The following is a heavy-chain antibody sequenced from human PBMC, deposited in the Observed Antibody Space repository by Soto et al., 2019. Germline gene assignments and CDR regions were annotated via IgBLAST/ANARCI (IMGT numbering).Heavy chain of an antibody. V-gene: IGHV3-9*01. CDR3: AKERDYGDYSLAFDI. Sequence: EVQLVESGGGLVQPGRSLGLSCAASGFTFDDYAMHWVRQAPGKGLEWVSGISWNSGSIGYADSVKGRFTISRDNAKNSLYLQMNSLRAEDTALYYCAKERDYGDYSLAFDIWGQGTMVTVSS. J-gene: IGHJ3*02. CDR2: ISWNSGSI. D-gene: IGHD4-17*01. CDR1: GFTFDDYA.